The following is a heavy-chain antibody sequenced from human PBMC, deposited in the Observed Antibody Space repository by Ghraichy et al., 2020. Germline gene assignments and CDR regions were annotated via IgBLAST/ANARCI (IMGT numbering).Heavy chain of an antibody. V-gene: IGHV4-59*11. CDR2: IYYSGST. CDR3: ASGHDPTWFDP. Sequence: SETLSLTCTVSGGSISSHYWSWIRQPPGKGLEWIGHIYYSGSTNYNPSLKSRVTISVDTSKNQFSLRLSSVTAADTAVYYCASGHDPTWFDPWGQGTLVTVSS. J-gene: IGHJ5*02. CDR1: GGSISSHY. D-gene: IGHD1-1*01.